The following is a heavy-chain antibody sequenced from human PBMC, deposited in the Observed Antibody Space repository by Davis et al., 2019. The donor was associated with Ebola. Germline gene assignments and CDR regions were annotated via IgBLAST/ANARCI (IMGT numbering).Heavy chain of an antibody. V-gene: IGHV1-46*01. CDR2: INPSGGST. J-gene: IGHJ6*04. Sequence: SVKVSCKASGYTFTSYYMHWVRQAPGQGLEWMGIINPSGGSTSYAQKFQGRVTMTRDTSTSTVYMELSSLRSEDTAVYYCAREPIVVVTAIGYYYYGMDVWGKGTTVTVSS. CDR3: AREPIVVVTAIGYYYYGMDV. CDR1: GYTFTSYY. D-gene: IGHD2-21*02.